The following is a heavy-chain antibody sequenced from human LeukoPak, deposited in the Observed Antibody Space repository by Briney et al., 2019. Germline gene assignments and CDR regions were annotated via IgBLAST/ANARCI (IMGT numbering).Heavy chain of an antibody. CDR1: GFTFRTYW. V-gene: IGHV3-7*01. CDR2: IKQDGSEK. Sequence: GGSLRLSCAVSGFTFRTYWMNWVRQAPGKGLEWVANIKQDGSEKYYVDSVKGRFTISRDNAKNSLFLQMNSLRAEDTAIYYCARLINYYGSGSYIDPWGQGTLVTVSS. D-gene: IGHD3-10*01. CDR3: ARLINYYGSGSYIDP. J-gene: IGHJ5*02.